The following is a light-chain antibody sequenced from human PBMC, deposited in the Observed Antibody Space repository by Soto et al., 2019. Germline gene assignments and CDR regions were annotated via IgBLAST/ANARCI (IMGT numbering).Light chain of an antibody. J-gene: IGLJ2*01. CDR1: SSNIGSKP. Sequence: QSVLTQPPSASGTPGQRVTISCSGSSSNIGSKPVNWYQQLPGAAPKLLIHNTNQRPSGVPDRFSGSKSGTSAPLAISGLQSDDEAHYYCAAWDDSLNGLVFGGGTKLTVL. V-gene: IGLV1-44*01. CDR3: AAWDDSLNGLV. CDR2: NTN.